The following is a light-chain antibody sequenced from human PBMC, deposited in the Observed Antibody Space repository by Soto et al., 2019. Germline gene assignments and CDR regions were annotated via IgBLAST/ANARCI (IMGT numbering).Light chain of an antibody. J-gene: IGKJ1*01. CDR2: SAS. CDR3: QQLNRFPRT. V-gene: IGKV1-9*01. CDR1: QDISSY. Sequence: DSQLTQSPSFLSASAGDRVTITCRASQDISSYLAWYQQRPGKVPRFLTHSASTLQSGVPARFSATGSGTTFTLTTSSLQPEDIATYYCQQLNRFPRTFGQGTKVEV.